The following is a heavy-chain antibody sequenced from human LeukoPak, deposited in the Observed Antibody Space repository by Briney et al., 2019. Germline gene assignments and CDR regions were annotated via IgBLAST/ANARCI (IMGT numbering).Heavy chain of an antibody. CDR2: IIPIFGTA. D-gene: IGHD3-10*01. J-gene: IGHJ4*02. V-gene: IGHV1-69*06. Sequence: GASVKVSCKASGGTFSSYAISWVRQAPGQGLEWMGGIIPIFGTANYAQKFQGRVTITADKSTSTAYMELSSLRSEDTAVYYCARAASPPLYGSGSMVYYFDYWGQGTLVTVSS. CDR1: GGTFSSYA. CDR3: ARAASPPLYGSGSMVYYFDY.